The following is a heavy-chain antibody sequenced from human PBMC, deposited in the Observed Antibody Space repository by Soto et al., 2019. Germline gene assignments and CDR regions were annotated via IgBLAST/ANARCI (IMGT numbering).Heavy chain of an antibody. J-gene: IGHJ4*02. CDR2: IWYDGSNK. Sequence: QVQLVESGGGVVQPGRSLRLSCAASGFTFSNYGMHWVRQAPGKGLEWVAVIWYDGSNKYYADSVKGRFTISRDNSKNTLYLQMDSLRAEDTAVYYCARAAAGNSPFDYWGQGTQVTVSS. D-gene: IGHD6-13*01. CDR1: GFTFSNYG. CDR3: ARAAAGNSPFDY. V-gene: IGHV3-33*01.